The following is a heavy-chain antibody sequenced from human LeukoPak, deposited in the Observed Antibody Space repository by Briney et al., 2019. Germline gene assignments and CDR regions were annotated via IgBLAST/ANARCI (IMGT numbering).Heavy chain of an antibody. Sequence: SETLSLTCTVSGGSISSGDYYWSWIRQPPGKGLEWIGYIYYSGSTYYNPSLKSRVTISVDTSKNQFSLKLSSVTVADTAVYYCARVWGDRLLWFGELDYYFDYWGQGTLVTVSS. V-gene: IGHV4-30-4*01. D-gene: IGHD3-10*01. J-gene: IGHJ4*02. CDR2: IYYSGST. CDR1: GGSISSGDYY. CDR3: ARVWGDRLLWFGELDYYFDY.